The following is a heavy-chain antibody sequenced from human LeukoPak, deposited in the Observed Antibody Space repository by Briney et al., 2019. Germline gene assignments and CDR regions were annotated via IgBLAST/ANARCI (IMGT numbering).Heavy chain of an antibody. J-gene: IGHJ2*01. D-gene: IGHD2-21*01. Sequence: GGSLRLSCAASGFAFGNTGMSWVRQTPGTGLEWVSSISRGRDMTFYADSVRGRFTVSRDNSINTLYLQMNSLRAEDTAVYFCAKIGVIASWYFNIWGRGTLVTVSS. V-gene: IGHV3-23*01. CDR2: ISRGRDMT. CDR3: AKIGVIASWYFNI. CDR1: GFAFGNTG.